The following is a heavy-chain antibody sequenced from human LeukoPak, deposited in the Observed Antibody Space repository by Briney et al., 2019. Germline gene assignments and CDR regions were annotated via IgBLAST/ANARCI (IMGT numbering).Heavy chain of an antibody. CDR2: INPNSGGT. CDR1: AYPFTVYY. J-gene: IGHJ4*02. Sequence: SVKVSCKASAYPFTVYYMHWVRQAPGQGLEWMGWINPNSGGTSYAQKFQGWVTVTRDTSINTAYMELSRLRSDDTAVYYCARGRSLNYYDSSGYFLYYFDYWGQGTLVTVSS. CDR3: ARGRSLNYYDSSGYFLYYFDY. D-gene: IGHD3-22*01. V-gene: IGHV1-2*04.